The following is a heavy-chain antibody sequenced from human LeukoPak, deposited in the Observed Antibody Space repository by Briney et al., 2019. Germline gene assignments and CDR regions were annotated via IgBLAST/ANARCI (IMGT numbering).Heavy chain of an antibody. CDR3: ARDLGYYYDSSGYYFDY. CDR1: GGSISNNNYY. D-gene: IGHD3-22*01. J-gene: IGHJ4*02. CDR2: IYYSGTT. Sequence: SETLSLTCTVSGGSISNNNYYWGWIRQPPGKGLEWIGSIYYSGTTFYNPSLKSRVTILVDTSKNQFSLKLSSVTAADTAVYYCARDLGYYYDSSGYYFDYWGQGILVTVSS. V-gene: IGHV4-39*07.